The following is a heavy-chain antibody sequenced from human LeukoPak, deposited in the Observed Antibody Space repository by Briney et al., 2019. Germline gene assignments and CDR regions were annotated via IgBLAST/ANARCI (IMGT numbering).Heavy chain of an antibody. Sequence: PGGSLRLSCEASGFTFSAYAMTWVRQAPGKGLEWVSSIGSANKPHYSESVKGWFAISRDNSKNTLYLQMNSLRAEDTAVYYCAKDHRGGYNSGWYVDAFDIWGQGTMVTVSS. D-gene: IGHD6-19*01. J-gene: IGHJ3*02. CDR3: AKDHRGGYNSGWYVDAFDI. V-gene: IGHV3-23*01. CDR1: GFTFSAYA. CDR2: IGSANKP.